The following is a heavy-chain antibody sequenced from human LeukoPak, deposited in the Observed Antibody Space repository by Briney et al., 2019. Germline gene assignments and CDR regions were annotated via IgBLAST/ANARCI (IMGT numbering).Heavy chain of an antibody. J-gene: IGHJ4*02. D-gene: IGHD2-15*01. CDR2: IYYSGST. CDR3: ARVAATFDY. Sequence: SETLSLTCTVSGGSISSYYWSRIRQPPGKGLEWIGYIYYSGSTNYNPSLKSRVTISVDTSKNQFSLKLSSVTAADTAVYYCARVAATFDYWGQGTLVTVSS. CDR1: GGSISSYY. V-gene: IGHV4-59*01.